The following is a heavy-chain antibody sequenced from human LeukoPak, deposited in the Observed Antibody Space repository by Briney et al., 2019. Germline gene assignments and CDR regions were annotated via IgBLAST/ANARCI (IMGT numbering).Heavy chain of an antibody. CDR1: GGSFSGYY. J-gene: IGHJ6*03. CDR3: ARERITMVRGVIHIYYYMDV. V-gene: IGHV4-34*01. CDR2: INHSGST. Sequence: PSETLSLTCAVYGGSFSGYYWSWIRQPPGKGLEWIGEINHSGSTNYNPSLKSRVTTSVDTSKNQFSLKLSSVTAADTAVYYCARERITMVRGVIHIYYYMDVWGKGTTVTVSS. D-gene: IGHD3-10*01.